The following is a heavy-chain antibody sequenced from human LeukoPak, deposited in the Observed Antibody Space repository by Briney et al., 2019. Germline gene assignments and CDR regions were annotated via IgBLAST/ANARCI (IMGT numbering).Heavy chain of an antibody. V-gene: IGHV1-2*02. D-gene: IGHD3-16*01. CDR3: ARIEGSAITF. CDR2: ISPKSGGT. Sequence: HWVRQAXGQGXEWMGYISPKSGGTKYAQNFQGRFTMTSDTSVITAYMELSRLRSDDTALYYCARIEGSAITFWGQGTLVTVSS. J-gene: IGHJ4*02.